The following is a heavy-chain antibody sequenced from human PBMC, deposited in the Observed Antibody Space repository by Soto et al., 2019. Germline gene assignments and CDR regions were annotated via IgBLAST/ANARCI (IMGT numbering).Heavy chain of an antibody. CDR1: GCTFSSYT. CDR2: IIAINGKT. J-gene: IGHJ6*02. V-gene: IGHV1-18*01. D-gene: IGHD2-15*01. CDR3: ARGKIVVVVADYGMDV. Sequence: ASVKVSCKASGCTFSSYTISWVRQAPGQGLEWMGWIIAINGKTKYAQKLQGRVTLTRDTSASTAYMELSSLRSEDTAVYYCARGKIVVVVADYGMDVWGQGTTVTVSS.